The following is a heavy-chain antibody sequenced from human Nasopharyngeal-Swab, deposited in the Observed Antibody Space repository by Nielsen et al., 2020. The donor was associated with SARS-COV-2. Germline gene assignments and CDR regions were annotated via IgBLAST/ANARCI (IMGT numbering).Heavy chain of an antibody. CDR1: GFNFNNYW. J-gene: IGHJ4*02. V-gene: IGHV3-7*03. Sequence: GGSLRLSCAASGFNFNNYWMSWVRQAPGKGLEWVANIKKDGSERHYLESVRGRFTISRDNAKNSVFLQMNNLRAEDTAVYYCTKDHVRGWQLDSWGQGTLVTVSS. CDR3: TKDHVRGWQLDS. D-gene: IGHD6-19*01. CDR2: IKKDGSER.